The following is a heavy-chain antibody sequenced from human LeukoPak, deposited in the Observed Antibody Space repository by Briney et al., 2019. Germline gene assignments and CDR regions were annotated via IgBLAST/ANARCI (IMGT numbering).Heavy chain of an antibody. D-gene: IGHD6-6*01. CDR1: GYTFTGCY. CDR2: INPNSGGT. V-gene: IGHV1-2*02. Sequence: SVKVSCNASGYTFTGCYMHWVRQAPGQGLEWMGWINPNSGGTNYAQKFQGRVTMTRDTSISTAYMELSRLRSDDTAVYYCARDGAARPEYDYWGQGTLVTVSS. J-gene: IGHJ4*02. CDR3: ARDGAARPEYDY.